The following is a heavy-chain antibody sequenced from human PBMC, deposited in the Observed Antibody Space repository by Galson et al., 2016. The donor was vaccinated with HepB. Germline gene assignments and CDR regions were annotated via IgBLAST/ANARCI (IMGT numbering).Heavy chain of an antibody. Sequence: SETLSLTCTVSGDSITSYRWSWIRQPPGKGLEWIGYIYDSGNTNYNPSLRSRVTLSVHKSKNRICLKLTSVTAADTAVYYCARSGTYYIFDYWGQGILVTVSS. CDR2: IYDSGNT. J-gene: IGHJ4*02. CDR1: GDSITSYR. D-gene: IGHD3-22*01. CDR3: ARSGTYYIFDY. V-gene: IGHV4-59*01.